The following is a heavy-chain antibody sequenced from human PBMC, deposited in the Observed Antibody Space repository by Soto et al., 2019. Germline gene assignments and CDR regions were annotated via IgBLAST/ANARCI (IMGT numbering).Heavy chain of an antibody. V-gene: IGHV4-34*01. CDR3: ARGSPPGYYDILTGYYRDYYYGMDV. D-gene: IGHD3-9*01. CDR2: INHSGST. CDR1: GGSFSGYY. Sequence: PSETLSLTCAVYGGSFSGYYWSWIRQPPGKGLEWIGEINHSGSTNYNPSLKSRVTISVDTSKNQFSLKLSSVTAADTAVYYCARGSPPGYYDILTGYYRDYYYGMDVWGQGTTVTVSS. J-gene: IGHJ6*02.